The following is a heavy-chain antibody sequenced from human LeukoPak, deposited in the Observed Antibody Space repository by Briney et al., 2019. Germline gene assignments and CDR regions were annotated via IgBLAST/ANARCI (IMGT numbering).Heavy chain of an antibody. CDR1: GSTFSNYW. CDR3: ARDVYGLGDY. Sequence: GGSLRLSCVASGSTFSNYWMHWVRQAPEKGLMWVSKINSDGSGPGYADSVKGRFTISRDNAKNTLYLQMNSLRAEDTAVYYCARDVYGLGDYWGQGTLVTVSS. V-gene: IGHV3-74*01. J-gene: IGHJ4*02. D-gene: IGHD1-14*01. CDR2: INSDGSGP.